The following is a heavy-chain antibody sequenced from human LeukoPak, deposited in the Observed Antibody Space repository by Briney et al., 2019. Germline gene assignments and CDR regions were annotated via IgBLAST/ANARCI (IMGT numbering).Heavy chain of an antibody. J-gene: IGHJ4*02. CDR2: IGGSGGFTT. V-gene: IGHV3-23*01. CDR3: ARDRRYASFDN. Sequence: GGSLRLSCEGSGFTFSNCGMNWVRHAPGKGLEWVSGIGGSGGFTTYFADSVKGRFTISRDNSKNTLYLQMNSLRADDTALYYCARDRRYASFDNWGQGTQVTVSS. D-gene: IGHD1-1*01. CDR1: GFTFSNCG.